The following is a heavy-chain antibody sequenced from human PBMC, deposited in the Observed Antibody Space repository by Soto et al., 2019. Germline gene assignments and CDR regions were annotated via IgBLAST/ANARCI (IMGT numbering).Heavy chain of an antibody. Sequence: SETLSFTCTVSGGSIRSYYLSWIRQPPGKGLEWIGYIYYSGSTNYNPSLKSRVTISVDKSKNQFSLKLSSVTAADTAVYYCARTPYSSGWTPFDYWGQGTLVTVSS. J-gene: IGHJ4*02. CDR1: GGSIRSYY. CDR2: IYYSGST. CDR3: ARTPYSSGWTPFDY. V-gene: IGHV4-59*08. D-gene: IGHD6-19*01.